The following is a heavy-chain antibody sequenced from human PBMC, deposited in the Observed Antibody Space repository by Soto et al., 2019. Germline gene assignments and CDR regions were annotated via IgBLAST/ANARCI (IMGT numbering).Heavy chain of an antibody. V-gene: IGHV3-23*01. D-gene: IGHD2-15*01. J-gene: IGHJ4*02. CDR2: ISASGGST. Sequence: GGSLRLSCAASGFTFSNFAMSGVRQAPGKGLEWVSGISASGGSTNYAGSVRGRFTISRDNSENTLFLEMNSLRGEDTAVYYCAKALVVVAPASKFDDWSQGPLVTVSS. CDR1: GFTFSNFA. CDR3: AKALVVVAPASKFDD.